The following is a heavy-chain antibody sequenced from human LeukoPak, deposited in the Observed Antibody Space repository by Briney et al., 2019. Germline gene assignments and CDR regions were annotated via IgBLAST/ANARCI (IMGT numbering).Heavy chain of an antibody. D-gene: IGHD2-15*01. J-gene: IGHJ4*02. CDR2: IHYSGST. CDR1: GGSISSSSYY. V-gene: IGHV4-39*01. Sequence: SETLSLTCTVSGGSISSSSYYWGWIRQPPGKGLEWIGNIHYSGSTYYNPSLKSRVTISVDTSKNQFSLRLSSATAADTAVCYCATSARPRFSVVDYWGQGTLVTVSS. CDR3: ATSARPRFSVVDY.